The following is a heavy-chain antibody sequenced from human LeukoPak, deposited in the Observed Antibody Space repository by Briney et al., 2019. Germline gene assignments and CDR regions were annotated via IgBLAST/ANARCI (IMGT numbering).Heavy chain of an antibody. CDR2: IYYSGST. CDR3: AREQGPPVGATEFGY. D-gene: IGHD1-26*01. Sequence: PSETLSLTCTVSGGSISSGGYYWSWIRQHPGKGLEWIGYIYYSGSTYYNPSLKSRVTISVDTSKNQFSLKLSSVTAADTAVYYCAREQGPPVGATEFGYWGQGTLVTVSS. J-gene: IGHJ4*02. CDR1: GGSISSGGYY. V-gene: IGHV4-31*03.